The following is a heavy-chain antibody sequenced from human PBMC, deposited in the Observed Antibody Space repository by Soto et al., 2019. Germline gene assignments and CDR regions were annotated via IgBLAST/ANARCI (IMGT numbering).Heavy chain of an antibody. J-gene: IGHJ4*02. Sequence: QVQLVQSGAEVKTPGASVRVSCTASGYTFINYGITWVRQAPGQGLEWMGWISAYNGNTNYEDNSQDRITMTTDASPSTLSMEVRNLRSDDTAVYYCARVGTGYTRSPPHFFDYWGQGSLVTVSS. CDR2: ISAYNGNT. V-gene: IGHV1-18*01. CDR3: ARVGTGYTRSPPHFFDY. CDR1: GYTFINYG. D-gene: IGHD5-12*01.